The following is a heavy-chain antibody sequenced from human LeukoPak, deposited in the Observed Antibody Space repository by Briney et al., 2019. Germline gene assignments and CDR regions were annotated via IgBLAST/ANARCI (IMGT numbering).Heavy chain of an antibody. Sequence: SETLSLTCTVSGGSISSYYWSWIRQPPGKGLEWIGYIYYSGSTNYNPSLKSRVTISVDTSKNQFSLKLSSVTAADTAVYYCAGSRDYYGSGPLDYWGQGTLVTVSS. CDR2: IYYSGST. V-gene: IGHV4-59*01. J-gene: IGHJ4*02. CDR1: GGSISSYY. CDR3: AGSRDYYGSGPLDY. D-gene: IGHD3-10*01.